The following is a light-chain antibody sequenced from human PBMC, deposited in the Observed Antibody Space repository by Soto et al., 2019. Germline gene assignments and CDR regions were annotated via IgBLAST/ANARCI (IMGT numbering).Light chain of an antibody. CDR2: LDSDGSQ. Sequence: QLVLTQSPSASASLEASVKLTCTLSSGRSSYTIAWHQQQPEKGPRYLMKLDSDGSQRKGDGIPDRFSGSSSGAERYLTISSFQSEDEADYYCQTWGTGVVFGGGTKLTVL. J-gene: IGLJ2*01. V-gene: IGLV4-69*01. CDR1: SGRSSYT. CDR3: QTWGTGVV.